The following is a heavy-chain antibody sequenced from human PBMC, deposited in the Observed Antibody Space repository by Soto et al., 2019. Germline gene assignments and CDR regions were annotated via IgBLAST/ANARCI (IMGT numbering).Heavy chain of an antibody. J-gene: IGHJ4*02. CDR1: GGPFSNYA. D-gene: IGHD3-16*02. V-gene: IGHV1-69*01. CDR3: ARAWGPSVVMTVYDF. Sequence: QVQLVQSGAEVKKPGSSVKVSCKASGGPFSNYAISWVRQAPGQGLEWMGGIIPILGTAKYAQNFEGRVTITAVESTKEVYLEVSSLRSEDTAVYYGARAWGPSVVMTVYDFWGQGTLVTVSS. CDR2: IIPILGTA.